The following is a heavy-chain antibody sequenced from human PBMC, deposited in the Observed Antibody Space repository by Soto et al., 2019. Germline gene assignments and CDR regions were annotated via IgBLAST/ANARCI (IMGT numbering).Heavy chain of an antibody. CDR2: ISSSSSYI. CDR1: GFTFSSYS. V-gene: IGHV3-21*01. CDR3: ARGKRSARLTDYGDYCWFDP. Sequence: EVQLVESGGGLVKPGGSLRLSCAASGFTFSSYSMNWGRQAPGKGLEWVSSISSSSSYIYYADSVKGRFTISRDNAKNSLYLQMNSLRAEDTAVYYCARGKRSARLTDYGDYCWFDPWGQGTLVTVSS. D-gene: IGHD4-17*01. J-gene: IGHJ5*02.